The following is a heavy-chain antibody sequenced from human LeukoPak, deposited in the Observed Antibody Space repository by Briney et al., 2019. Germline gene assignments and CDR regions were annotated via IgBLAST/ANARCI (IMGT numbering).Heavy chain of an antibody. CDR1: GFYVNSYY. V-gene: IGHV3-53*01. D-gene: IGHD2-2*01. J-gene: IGHJ3*01. CDR3: ARRYCSTCPTGHAFDL. CDR2: LSSGGDT. Sequence: GGSLRLSCAASGFYVNSYYMSWVRQPPGRGLEWVSALSSGGDTHYADSVNGRFTISRDNSKNTLYLQLNSLRAEDTAVYYCARRYCSTCPTGHAFDLWGQGTMVTVSS.